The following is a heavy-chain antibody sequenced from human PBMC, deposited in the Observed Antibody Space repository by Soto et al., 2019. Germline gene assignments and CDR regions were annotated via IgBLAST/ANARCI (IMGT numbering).Heavy chain of an antibody. CDR1: GYTFTNYA. J-gene: IGHJ4*02. CDR2: INTGNGNT. CDR3: ARGLGGYLDHLDY. D-gene: IGHD6-13*01. V-gene: IGHV1-3*04. Sequence: QVQFVQSGAEEKKPGASLKVSCKASGYTFTNYAMHWMRQAPGQRLEWMGWINTGNGNTKYSQKFQGRVTTTRDTSASTAYVELSSLRTEDTAVYYCARGLGGYLDHLDYWGQGTLVTVSS.